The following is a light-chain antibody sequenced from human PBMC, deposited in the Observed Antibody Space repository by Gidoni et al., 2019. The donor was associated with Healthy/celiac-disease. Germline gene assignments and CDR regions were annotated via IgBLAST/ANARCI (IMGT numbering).Light chain of an antibody. V-gene: IGKV3-11*01. Sequence: EIVLTQSPATLSLSPGERATLSCRASQSVSSYIAWYQQKPGQALSLLIYDASNRATGIPARFSGSGSGTDFTLTISSLEPEDFAVYYCQQRTTFGQXTRLEIK. CDR2: DAS. CDR3: QQRTT. CDR1: QSVSSY. J-gene: IGKJ5*01.